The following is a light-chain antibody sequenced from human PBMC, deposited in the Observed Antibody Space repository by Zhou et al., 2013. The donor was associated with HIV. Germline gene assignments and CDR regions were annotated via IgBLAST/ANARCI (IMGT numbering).Light chain of an antibody. CDR1: QSISSY. CDR3: QQRTNWPPLT. CDR2: DAS. V-gene: IGKV3-11*01. Sequence: EIVLTQSPATLSLSPGERATLSCRASQSISSYLAWYQQKPGQAPRLLIYDASSRATGVPARFSGSGSGTDFTLTIISLEPEDFAIYYCQQRTNWPPLTFGGGTKVGIK. J-gene: IGKJ4*01.